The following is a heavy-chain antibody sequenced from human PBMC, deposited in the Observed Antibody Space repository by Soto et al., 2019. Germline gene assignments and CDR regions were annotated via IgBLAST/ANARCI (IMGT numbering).Heavy chain of an antibody. CDR2: IYDSGRT. CDR3: ARLTTIITGAFDD. J-gene: IGHJ4*02. CDR1: GSNIVSGSYY. Sequence: SETLSLTSTVSGSNIVSGSYYWSWIRQYPGEGLVWIGHIYDSGRTYYNPSLESRVSISIDTSKNEFSLTLTSVTAADTAVYYCARLTTIITGAFDDWGLGTVVTVSS. V-gene: IGHV4-31*03. D-gene: IGHD7-27*01.